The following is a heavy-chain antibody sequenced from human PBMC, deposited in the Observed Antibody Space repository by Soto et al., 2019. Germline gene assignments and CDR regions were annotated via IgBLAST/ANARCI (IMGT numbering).Heavy chain of an antibody. J-gene: IGHJ6*02. CDR3: ARDPTIAAARRGGMDV. CDR2: TYYRSKWYN. Sequence: PSQTLSLTCAISGDSISSNSAAWSWIRQSPSRGLEWLGRTYYRSKWYNDYAVSVKSRITINPDTSKNQFSLQLNSVTPEDTAVYYCARDPTIAAARRGGMDVWGQGTTVTVSS. D-gene: IGHD6-13*01. CDR1: GDSISSNSAA. V-gene: IGHV6-1*01.